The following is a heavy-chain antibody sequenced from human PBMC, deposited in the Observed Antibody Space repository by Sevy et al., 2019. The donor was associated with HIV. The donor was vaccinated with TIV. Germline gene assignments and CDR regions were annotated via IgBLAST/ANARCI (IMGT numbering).Heavy chain of an antibody. CDR1: GGSISSGDYY. J-gene: IGHJ6*02. D-gene: IGHD5-12*01. CDR2: IYYSGST. Sequence: SETLSLTCTVSGGSISSGDYYWSWIRQPPGKGLEWIGYIYYSGSTYYNPSLKSRVTISGDPSKNRFSLKLSSVTAADTAVYYGARGSGYDPDYYYYGMDVWGQGTTVTVSS. CDR3: ARGSGYDPDYYYYGMDV. V-gene: IGHV4-30-4*01.